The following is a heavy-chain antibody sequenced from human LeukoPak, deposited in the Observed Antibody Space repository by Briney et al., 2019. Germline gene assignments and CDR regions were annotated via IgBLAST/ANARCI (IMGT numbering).Heavy chain of an antibody. CDR3: VKCVKASTSCYLGFDY. Sequence: GGSLRLSCAASAFTFRNYAMHWLRQAPGKGLEWVAVMASDGNDKHLADSVKGRFTISRDNSKNTLYLQMNSLRADDTAVYYCVKCVKASTSCYLGFDYWGQGTLVTASS. V-gene: IGHV3-30*18. CDR2: MASDGNDK. D-gene: IGHD2-2*01. CDR1: AFTFRNYA. J-gene: IGHJ4*02.